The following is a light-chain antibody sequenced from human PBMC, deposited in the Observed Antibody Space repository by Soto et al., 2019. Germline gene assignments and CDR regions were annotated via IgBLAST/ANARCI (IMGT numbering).Light chain of an antibody. CDR3: YSYAGSSRV. CDR2: EVS. Sequence: QSVLTQPASVSGSPGQSITISCTGSSSDVGGYNYVSWYQQHPGKAPKLMIYEVSNRPSGISNRFSGSKSGNTASLTLSGLQAEDEADYYCYSYAGSSRVFGTGTKLTVL. CDR1: SSDVGGYNY. V-gene: IGLV2-14*01. J-gene: IGLJ1*01.